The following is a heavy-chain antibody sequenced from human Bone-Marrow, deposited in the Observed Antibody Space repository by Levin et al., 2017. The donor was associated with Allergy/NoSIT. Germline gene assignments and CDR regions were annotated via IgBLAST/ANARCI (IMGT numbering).Heavy chain of an antibody. J-gene: IGHJ4*02. Sequence: SETLSLTCAVSGFSISSGYYWGWVRQPPGMGLEWVGSIFHSGTTSYNPSPKSRVTMSVDTSTNQFSLKLSSVTAADTAMYYCATSPYVVAVGSYCDYWGQGALVTVSS. CDR1: GFSISSGYY. V-gene: IGHV4-38-2*01. D-gene: IGHD2-15*01. CDR2: IFHSGTT. CDR3: ATSPYVVAVGSYCDY.